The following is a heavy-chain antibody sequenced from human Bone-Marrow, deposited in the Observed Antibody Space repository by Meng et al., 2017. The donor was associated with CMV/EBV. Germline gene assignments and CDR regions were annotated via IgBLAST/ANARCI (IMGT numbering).Heavy chain of an antibody. Sequence: GGSLRLSCAASGFTFSYYWMSWVRQAPGKGLEWVANIKHDGSERYYVDSVKGRFTISRDNAKNSLYLQMNSLRAEDTAVYYCAKAVLGRRYYYYGMDVWGQGTTVTASS. CDR2: IKHDGSER. CDR3: AKAVLGRRYYYYGMDV. J-gene: IGHJ6*02. V-gene: IGHV3-7*01. CDR1: GFTFSYYW. D-gene: IGHD4/OR15-4a*01.